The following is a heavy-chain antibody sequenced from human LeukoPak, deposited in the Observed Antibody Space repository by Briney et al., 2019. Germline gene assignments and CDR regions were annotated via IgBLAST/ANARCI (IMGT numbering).Heavy chain of an antibody. CDR2: ISAYNGNT. D-gene: IGHD2-2*01. J-gene: IGHJ6*03. Sequence: ASVKVSCKASEYTFTSYGISWVRQAPGQGLEWLGWISAYNGNTNYAQKLRGGVTMTTDTSTSTAYMELRSLRSDDTAVYYCARGYCSSTSCYHYYYYMDVWGKGTTVTVSS. CDR3: ARGYCSSTSCYHYYYYMDV. CDR1: EYTFTSYG. V-gene: IGHV1-18*01.